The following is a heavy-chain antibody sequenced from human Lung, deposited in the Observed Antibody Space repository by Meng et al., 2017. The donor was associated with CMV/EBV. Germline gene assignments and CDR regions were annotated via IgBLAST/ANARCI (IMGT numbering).Heavy chain of an antibody. D-gene: IGHD2-2*01. V-gene: IGHV4-34*01. J-gene: IGHJ4*02. Sequence: SETLSLTCAVYGGSLNGYYWSWIRQPPGKGLEWIAEINYSGTTNYSPSLKSRVTISLHSSKNQFSLNLNSVTAADTAVYYCARAYCSSTSCPEGYWGQGALVTGSS. CDR3: ARAYCSSTSCPEGY. CDR2: INYSGTT. CDR1: GGSLNGYY.